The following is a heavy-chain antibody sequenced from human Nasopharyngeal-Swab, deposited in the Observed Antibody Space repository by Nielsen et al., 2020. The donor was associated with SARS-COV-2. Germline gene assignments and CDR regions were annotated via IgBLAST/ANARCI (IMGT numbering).Heavy chain of an antibody. CDR1: GFTFSAYW. Sequence: GGSLRLSCAASGFTFSAYWMNWVRLAPGKGLEWVANIKQDGSEKNYVDSLKGRSTISRDNAKNSLYLKMNSLRAEDTAVYYCARGYDYYFDYWGQGTLVTVSS. CDR3: ARGYDYYFDY. D-gene: IGHD3-16*01. CDR2: IKQDGSEK. V-gene: IGHV3-7*01. J-gene: IGHJ4*02.